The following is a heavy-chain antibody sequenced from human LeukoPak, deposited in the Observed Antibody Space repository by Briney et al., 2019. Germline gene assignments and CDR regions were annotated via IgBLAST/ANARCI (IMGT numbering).Heavy chain of an antibody. V-gene: IGHV4-31*03. CDR1: GGSISSGGYY. Sequence: SQTLSLTCTVSGGSISSGGYYWSWIRQHPGQGLEWIGYIYYSGSTYYTPSLKIRVTISVDTSKNQFSLKLSPVTAADTAVYYCASYYDSSGYRDYWGQGTLVTVSS. D-gene: IGHD3-22*01. CDR2: IYYSGST. CDR3: ASYYDSSGYRDY. J-gene: IGHJ4*02.